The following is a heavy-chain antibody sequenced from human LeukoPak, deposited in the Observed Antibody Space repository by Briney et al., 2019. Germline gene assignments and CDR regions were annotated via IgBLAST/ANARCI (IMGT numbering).Heavy chain of an antibody. CDR1: GVTFSTYW. CDR2: IKQDGSEK. D-gene: IGHD4-23*01. CDR3: ARDPWANDYGGIGGAFDI. V-gene: IGHV3-7*03. J-gene: IGHJ3*02. Sequence: GGSLRLSCAASGVTFSTYWMSWVRQAPGKGLEWVANIKQDGSEKYYVDSVKGRFTISRDNAKNSLYLQMNSLRAEDTAVYYCARDPWANDYGGIGGAFDIWGQGTMVTVSS.